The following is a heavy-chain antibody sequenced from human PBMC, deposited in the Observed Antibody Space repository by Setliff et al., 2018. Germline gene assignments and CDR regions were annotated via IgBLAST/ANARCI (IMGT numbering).Heavy chain of an antibody. J-gene: IGHJ6*02. CDR1: GYTFISYD. CDR3: ARDRGQLANGMDV. CDR2: ISIDDDKT. D-gene: IGHD6-6*01. Sequence: GASVKVSCKASGYTFISYDISWVRQAPGQGLEWMGWISIDDDKTKYAQKFQGRVTMTADTSTSTAYMELSSLRSEDTAVYYCARDRGQLANGMDVWGQGTTVTVSS. V-gene: IGHV1-18*01.